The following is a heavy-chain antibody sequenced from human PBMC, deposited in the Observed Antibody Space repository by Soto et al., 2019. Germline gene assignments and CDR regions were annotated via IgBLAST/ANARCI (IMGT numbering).Heavy chain of an antibody. CDR3: ARESGGYDSSTRYGLDV. Sequence: SETLSLTCTVSGGSISSGGYYWSWIRQHPGKGLEWIGYIYYSGSTDYNPSLKSRVTISVDRSKNQFSLNLSSVTAADTAIYYCARESGGYDSSTRYGLDVWGQGTTVTVSS. D-gene: IGHD6-25*01. CDR2: IYYSGST. V-gene: IGHV4-31*03. CDR1: GGSISSGGYY. J-gene: IGHJ6*02.